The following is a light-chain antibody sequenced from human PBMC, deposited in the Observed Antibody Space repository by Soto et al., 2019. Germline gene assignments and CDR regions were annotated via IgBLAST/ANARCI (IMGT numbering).Light chain of an antibody. V-gene: IGKV3-15*01. Sequence: EIVMTQSPATLSVSPGERATLSCRASQSVSNNLAWYQQKPGQAPRLLIYDASTRATGIPARFSGSGSGTEFTLTISSLQSEDFAVYYCHQYNKWPFTFGPGTKVDIK. CDR2: DAS. CDR3: HQYNKWPFT. J-gene: IGKJ3*01. CDR1: QSVSNN.